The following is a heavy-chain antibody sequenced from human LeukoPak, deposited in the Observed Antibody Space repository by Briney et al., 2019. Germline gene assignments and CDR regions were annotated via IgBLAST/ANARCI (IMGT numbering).Heavy chain of an antibody. CDR2: IYYSGST. D-gene: IGHD2-2*01. V-gene: IGHV4-61*08. Sequence: SQTLSLTCAVSGGSISSGGYYWSWIRQPPGKGLEWIGYIYYSGSTNYNPSLKSRVTISVDTSKNQFSLKLSSVTAADTAVYYCARDTSWYYYGMDVWGQGTTVTVSS. CDR1: GGSISSGGYY. CDR3: ARDTSWYYYGMDV. J-gene: IGHJ6*02.